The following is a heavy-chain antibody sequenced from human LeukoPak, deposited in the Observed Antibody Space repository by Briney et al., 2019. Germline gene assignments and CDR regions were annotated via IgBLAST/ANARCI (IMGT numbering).Heavy chain of an antibody. J-gene: IGHJ4*02. CDR2: ISGSGGTT. CDR1: GFTFSSYA. CDR3: AKDYYGDGYFDY. V-gene: IGHV3-23*01. D-gene: IGHD4-17*01. Sequence: GGSLRLSCAASGFTFSSYAMSWVRQAPGKGLEWVSAISGSGGTTYYADSVKGRFTISRDNSKNTLYLQMNSLRAEDTAVYYCAKDYYGDGYFDYWGQGTLVTVSS.